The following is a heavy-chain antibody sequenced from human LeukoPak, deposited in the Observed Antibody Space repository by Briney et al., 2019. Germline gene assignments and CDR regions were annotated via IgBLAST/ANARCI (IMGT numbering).Heavy chain of an antibody. V-gene: IGHV3-21*01. Sequence: GGSLRLSSAASGFTFSSYTMNWVRQAPGKGLEWVSSITSSSSFIYYADSVKGRFTISRDNAKNSLYLQMNSLRAEDTAVYYCAELGITMIGGVWGKGTTVTISS. CDR3: AELGITMIGGV. D-gene: IGHD3-10*02. CDR2: ITSSSSFI. CDR1: GFTFSSYT. J-gene: IGHJ6*04.